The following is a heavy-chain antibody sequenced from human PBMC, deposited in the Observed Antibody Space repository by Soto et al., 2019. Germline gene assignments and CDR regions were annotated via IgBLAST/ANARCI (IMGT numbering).Heavy chain of an antibody. CDR2: IIPIFGTA. J-gene: IGHJ6*02. Sequence: QVQLVQSGAEVKKPGSSVKVSCKASGGTFSSYAISWVRQAPGQGLEWMGGIIPIFGTANYAEKFQGRVKITADESTSTAYMELSSLRSEDTAVYYCAREGIRDIVVVVAATLGGMDVWGQGTTVTVSS. D-gene: IGHD2-15*01. CDR1: GGTFSSYA. CDR3: AREGIRDIVVVVAATLGGMDV. V-gene: IGHV1-69*12.